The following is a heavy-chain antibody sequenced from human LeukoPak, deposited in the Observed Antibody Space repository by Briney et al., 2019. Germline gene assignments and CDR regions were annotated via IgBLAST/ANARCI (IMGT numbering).Heavy chain of an antibody. D-gene: IGHD6-19*01. CDR2: IVVGSGNT. Sequence: ASVKVSCKASGFTFTSSAMQWVRQARGQRLEWIGWIVVGSGNTNYAQKLQGRVTMTTDTSTSTAYMELRSLRSDDTAVYYCARDLRYSSGSWGQGTLVTVSS. CDR1: GFTFTSSA. CDR3: ARDLRYSSGS. J-gene: IGHJ4*02. V-gene: IGHV1-58*02.